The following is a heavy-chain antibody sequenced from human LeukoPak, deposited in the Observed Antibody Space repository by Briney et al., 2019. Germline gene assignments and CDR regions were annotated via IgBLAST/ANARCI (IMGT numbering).Heavy chain of an antibody. V-gene: IGHV1-69*04. CDR3: ARDGEMATIYFDY. Sequence: ASVKVSCKASGGTFSSYAISWVRQAPGQGLEWMGTIIPIVGIANYAQKFQGRVTITADKSTSTAYMELSSLRSEDTAVYYCARDGEMATIYFDYWGQGTLVTLSS. J-gene: IGHJ4*02. CDR1: GGTFSSYA. CDR2: IIPIVGIA. D-gene: IGHD5-24*01.